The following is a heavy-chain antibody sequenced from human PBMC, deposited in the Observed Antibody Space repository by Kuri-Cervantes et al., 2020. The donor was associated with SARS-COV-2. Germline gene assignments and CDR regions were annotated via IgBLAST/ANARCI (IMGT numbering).Heavy chain of an antibody. V-gene: IGHV4-61*02. D-gene: IGHD4-17*01. J-gene: IGHJ1*01. CDR1: GGSISSGSYY. CDR2: IYTSGST. CDR3: AYTTVTGYFQH. Sequence: LRLSCTVSGGSISSGSYYWSWNRQPAGKGLEWIGRIYTSGSTNYNPSLKSRVTISVDTSKNQFSLKLSSVTAADTAVYYCAYTTVTGYFQHWGQGTLVTVSS.